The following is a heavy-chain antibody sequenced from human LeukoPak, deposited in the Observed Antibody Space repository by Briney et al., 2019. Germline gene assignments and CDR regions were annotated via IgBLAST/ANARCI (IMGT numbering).Heavy chain of an antibody. Sequence: GGSLRLSCAASGFTFSRYWMHWVRQGPGKGLVWVSRINSDGSSTSYADSVKGRFTISRDNAKNTLYLQMDSLRAEDTAVYYCAKLGGSSQHFDSWGQGTLVTVSS. CDR1: GFTFSRYW. J-gene: IGHJ4*02. CDR2: INSDGSST. V-gene: IGHV3-74*01. CDR3: AKLGGSSQHFDS. D-gene: IGHD1-26*01.